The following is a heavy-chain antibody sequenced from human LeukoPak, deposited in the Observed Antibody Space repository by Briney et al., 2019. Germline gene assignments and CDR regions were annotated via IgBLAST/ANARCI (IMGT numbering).Heavy chain of an antibody. J-gene: IGHJ4*02. CDR1: GFTFFTYG. D-gene: IGHD2-8*01. CDR2: ISSRSDSI. Sequence: PGGSLRLTFAASGFTFFTYGLDWVRQAPGKGLEWVSSISSRSDSIHYADALRGRFTVSRDNSKNSLFLKMNSVTAEDTAVYYCASGVQHCANGDYHSIYLGPGNLVSVSP. CDR3: ASGVQHCANGDYHSIY. V-gene: IGHV3-21*01.